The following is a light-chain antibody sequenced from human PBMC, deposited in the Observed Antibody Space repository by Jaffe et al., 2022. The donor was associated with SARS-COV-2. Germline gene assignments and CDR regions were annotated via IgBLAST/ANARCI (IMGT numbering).Light chain of an antibody. V-gene: IGLV2-11*01. CDR2: DVN. Sequence: QSALTQPRSVSGSPGQSVAISCTGTSSDVGAYNSVSWYQQHPGRAPKLMIYDVNKRPSGVPDRFSVSKSGNTASLTISGLQADDEADYYCCSYAGSYTWVFGGGTKLTVL. J-gene: IGLJ3*02. CDR1: SSDVGAYNS. CDR3: CSYAGSYTWV.